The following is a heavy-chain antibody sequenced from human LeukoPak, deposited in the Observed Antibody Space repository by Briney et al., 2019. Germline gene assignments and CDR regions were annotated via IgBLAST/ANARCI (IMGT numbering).Heavy chain of an antibody. J-gene: IGHJ6*03. D-gene: IGHD3-10*01. CDR1: GGSFSGYY. CDR3: ARGLRVQGVIYTSWYYYYMDV. CDR2: INHSGST. Sequence: SETLSLTCAVYGGSFSGYYWSWIRQPPGKGLEWIGEINHSGSTNYNPSLKSRVTISVDTSKNQFSLKLSSVTAADTAVYYCARGLRVQGVIYTSWYYYYMDVWGKGTTVTVSS. V-gene: IGHV4-34*01.